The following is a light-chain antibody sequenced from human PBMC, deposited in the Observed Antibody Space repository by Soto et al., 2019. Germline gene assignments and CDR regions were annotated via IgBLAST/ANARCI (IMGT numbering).Light chain of an antibody. CDR2: DAS. J-gene: IGKJ4*01. CDR3: QTNNFWPSLR. V-gene: IGKV3-15*01. Sequence: EIVMTQSPPTLSVSPGERATLSCRASHSVNSNLAWYRQKPGQAPRLLSSDASTRATGATARLSGSGAGTEFTLAIRSLQSEDSGIYDCQTNNFWPSLRFSGRTKVEIK. CDR1: HSVNSN.